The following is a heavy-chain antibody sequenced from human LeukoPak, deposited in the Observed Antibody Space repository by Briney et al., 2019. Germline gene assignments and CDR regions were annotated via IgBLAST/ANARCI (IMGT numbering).Heavy chain of an antibody. CDR3: AKDRGGSYTFYI. J-gene: IGHJ3*02. Sequence: ASVKVSXKASGYTFTSFHMHWVRQAPGQGLEWMGILNPGDGYTNYAQKFQGRVTVTRDTSTSTVYMELRSLRSEDTAAYYCAKDRGGSYTFYIWGQGTMVTVSS. CDR2: LNPGDGYT. V-gene: IGHV1-46*01. CDR1: GYTFTSFH. D-gene: IGHD3-16*01.